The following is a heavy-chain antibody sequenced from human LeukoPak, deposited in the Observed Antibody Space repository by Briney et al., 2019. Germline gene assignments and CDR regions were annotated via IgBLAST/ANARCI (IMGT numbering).Heavy chain of an antibody. J-gene: IGHJ6*02. CDR3: AKAELDYDFWSGYLYYYYGMDV. CDR2: ISGSGGST. Sequence: PGGSLRLSCAASGFTFSSYAMSWVRQAPGKGLEWVSAISGSGGSTYYADSVKGRFPISRDNSKNTLYLQMNSLRAEDTAVYYCAKAELDYDFWSGYLYYYYGMDVWGQGTTVTVSS. D-gene: IGHD3-3*01. CDR1: GFTFSSYA. V-gene: IGHV3-23*01.